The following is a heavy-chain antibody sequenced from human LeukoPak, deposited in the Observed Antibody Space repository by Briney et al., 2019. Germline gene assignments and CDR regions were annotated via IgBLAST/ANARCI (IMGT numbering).Heavy chain of an antibody. Sequence: PSETLSLTCAVYGGSFSGYYWSWICQPPGKGLEWIGEISHSGSTHYNPSLKSRVTISVDTSKNQFSLKLTSVTAADTAVYYCARGSVGARLGYWGQGTLVTVSS. CDR1: GGSFSGYY. J-gene: IGHJ4*02. D-gene: IGHD1-26*01. V-gene: IGHV4-34*01. CDR3: ARGSVGARLGY. CDR2: ISHSGST.